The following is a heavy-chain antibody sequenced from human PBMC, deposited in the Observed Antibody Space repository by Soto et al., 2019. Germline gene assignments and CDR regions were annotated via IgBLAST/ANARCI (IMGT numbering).Heavy chain of an antibody. J-gene: IGHJ5*01. CDR1: GYSFTSYW. D-gene: IGHD3-10*01. V-gene: IGHV5-51*01. CDR3: AKDHGTYGPNWIDS. Sequence: PGESLKISCQGSGYSFTSYWIGWVRQMPGKGLEWMGIIYPDDSDTRYSPSFQGQFTISRDNSKSTLYLQMNSLRAEDTAVYYCAKDHGTYGPNWIDSWGQGTLVTV. CDR2: IYPDDSDT.